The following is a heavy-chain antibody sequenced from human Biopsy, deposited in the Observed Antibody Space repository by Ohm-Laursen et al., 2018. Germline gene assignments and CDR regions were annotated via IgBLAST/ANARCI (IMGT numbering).Heavy chain of an antibody. J-gene: IGHJ4*02. V-gene: IGHV3-23*01. D-gene: IGHD3-10*01. Sequence: LSLTCAASGFSFRNYAMSWVRQAPGKGLEWLSESSGSGDAKYYADSVEGRFTISKDISKNTLYLQMNSLSVDDTAIYYCAKNQAHNEGVTDHFDSWGQGTLVTVSS. CDR2: SSGSGDAK. CDR1: GFSFRNYA. CDR3: AKNQAHNEGVTDHFDS.